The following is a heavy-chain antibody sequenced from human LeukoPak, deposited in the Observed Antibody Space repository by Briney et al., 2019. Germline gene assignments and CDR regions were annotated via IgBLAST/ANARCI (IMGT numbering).Heavy chain of an antibody. Sequence: SETLSLTCTVSGDSINSFYWSWIRQPPGKGLEWIGYIYYSGSSNYNSSLKSRVTISLDTPKNEFSLRLSSVTAADTAVYYCARSITPGHWGQGILVTVSS. D-gene: IGHD1-20*01. V-gene: IGHV4-59*08. CDR1: GDSINSFY. J-gene: IGHJ4*02. CDR3: ARSITPGH. CDR2: IYYSGSS.